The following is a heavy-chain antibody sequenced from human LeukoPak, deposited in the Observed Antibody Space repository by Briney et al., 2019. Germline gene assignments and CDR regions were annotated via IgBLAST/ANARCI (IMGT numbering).Heavy chain of an antibody. V-gene: IGHV4-34*01. D-gene: IGHD2-15*01. J-gene: IGHJ5*02. CDR1: GGSFSGYY. CDR2: INHSGST. CDR3: ATTVGYCSGGSCYGWFDP. Sequence: SETLSLTCAVYGGSFSGYYWSWIRQPPGKGLEWIGEINHSGSTNYNPSLKSRVTISVDTSKSQFSLKLSSVTAADTAVYYCATTVGYCSGGSCYGWFDPWGQGTLVTVSS.